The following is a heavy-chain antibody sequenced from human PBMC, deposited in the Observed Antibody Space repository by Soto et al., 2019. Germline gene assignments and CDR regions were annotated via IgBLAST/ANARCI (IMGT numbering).Heavy chain of an antibody. Sequence: SETLSLTCAVSGGSFTSNNWWTWVRQPLGQGLEWIGEIYRTGSTNYNPSLKSRVTISLDKSENQFSLKVTSLTAADTAVYYCASRDPGTSVDYWGQGTLVTVSS. D-gene: IGHD1-7*01. CDR1: GGSFTSNNW. CDR2: IYRTGST. V-gene: IGHV4-4*02. J-gene: IGHJ4*02. CDR3: ASRDPGTSVDY.